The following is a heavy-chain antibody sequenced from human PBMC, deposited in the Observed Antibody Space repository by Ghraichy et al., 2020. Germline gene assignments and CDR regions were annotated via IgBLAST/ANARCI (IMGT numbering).Heavy chain of an antibody. CDR1: GGSISSSSYY. V-gene: IGHV4-39*07. J-gene: IGHJ5*02. Sequence: SQTLSLTCTVSGGSISSSSYYWGWIRQPPGKGLEWIGSIYYSGSTYYNPSLKSRVTISVDTSKNQFSLKLSSVTAADTAVYYCARVGAMVLGWFDPWGQGTLVTVSS. CDR2: IYYSGST. CDR3: ARVGAMVLGWFDP. D-gene: IGHD3-10*01.